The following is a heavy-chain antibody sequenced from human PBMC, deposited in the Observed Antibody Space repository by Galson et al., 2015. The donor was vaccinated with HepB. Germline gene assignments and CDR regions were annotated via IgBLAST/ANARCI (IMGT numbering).Heavy chain of an antibody. J-gene: IGHJ4*02. D-gene: IGHD6-19*01. CDR3: ARCQSSGCHPGLDY. V-gene: IGHV1-69*13. CDR2: IIPIFGTA. Sequence: SVKVSCKASGGTFSSYAISWVRQAPGQGLEWMGGIIPIFGTANYAQKFQGRVTITADESTSTAYLQWSSLKASDTAMYYCARCQSSGCHPGLDYWGQGTLVTVSS. CDR1: GGTFSSYA.